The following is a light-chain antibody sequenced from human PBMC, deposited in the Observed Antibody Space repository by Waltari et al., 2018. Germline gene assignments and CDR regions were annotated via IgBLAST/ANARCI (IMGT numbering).Light chain of an antibody. CDR3: VAWDDSLSATV. CDR2: RND. V-gene: IGLV1-47*01. J-gene: IGLJ3*02. CDR1: SSTLGSNY. Sequence: QSVLTQPPSASGTPGQRVTISCSGSSSTLGSNYVYWYQYLPGTAPKLLIYRNDQRPSGVPDRFSGSKSGTSASLAISELRSEDEADYYCVAWDDSLSATVFGGGTKLTVL.